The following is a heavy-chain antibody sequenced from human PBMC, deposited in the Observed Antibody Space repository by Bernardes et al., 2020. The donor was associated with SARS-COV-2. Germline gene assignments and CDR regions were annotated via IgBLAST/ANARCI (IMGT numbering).Heavy chain of an antibody. CDR3: AKDRFGNYYYGMDV. J-gene: IGHJ6*02. Sequence: SLRLSCAASGFTFSSYGMHWVRQAPGKGLEWVAVISYDGSNKYYADSVKGRFTISRDNSKNTLYLQMNSLRAEDTAVYYCAKDRFGNYYYGMDVWGQGTTVTVSS. D-gene: IGHD3-3*01. CDR1: GFTFSSYG. CDR2: ISYDGSNK. V-gene: IGHV3-30*18.